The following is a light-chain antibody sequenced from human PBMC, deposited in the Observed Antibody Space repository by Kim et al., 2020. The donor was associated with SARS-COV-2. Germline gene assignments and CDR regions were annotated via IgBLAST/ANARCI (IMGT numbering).Light chain of an antibody. Sequence: GQSITISCPGTSSDVGGYNYVSWYQQHPGKAPKLMIYDVSNRPSGVSNRFSGSKSGNTASLTISGLQAEDEADYYCSSYTSSSPGVFGGGTQLTVL. CDR2: DVS. V-gene: IGLV2-14*03. CDR3: SSYTSSSPGV. CDR1: SSDVGGYNY. J-gene: IGLJ2*01.